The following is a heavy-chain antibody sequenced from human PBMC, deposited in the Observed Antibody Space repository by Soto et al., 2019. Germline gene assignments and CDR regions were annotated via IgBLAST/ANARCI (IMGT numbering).Heavy chain of an antibody. D-gene: IGHD2-2*01. V-gene: IGHV1-58*02. Sequence: SVKVSCKASGFTFTSSAMQWVRQARGQRLEWIGWIVVGSGNTNYAQKFQERVTITRDMSTSTAYMELSSLRSEDTAVYYCAAASGVVVPAAIAPYYYYGMDVWGQGTTVTVSS. J-gene: IGHJ6*02. CDR3: AAASGVVVPAAIAPYYYYGMDV. CDR2: IVVGSGNT. CDR1: GFTFTSSA.